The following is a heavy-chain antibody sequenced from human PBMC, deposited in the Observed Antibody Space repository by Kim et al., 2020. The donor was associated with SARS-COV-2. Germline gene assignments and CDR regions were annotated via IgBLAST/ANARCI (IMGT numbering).Heavy chain of an antibody. CDR1: GFTFRSFA. D-gene: IGHD5-12*01. CDR2: ISCSACRT. Sequence: GGSLRLSCATSGFTFRSFALPWVRPAPVKCLELLSFISCSACRTSYADSVKGRYTISRDNSKNTLYLQMNSLRAEDTAVYYCAKDFVVGGGYYFDYWGQGTLVTVSS. J-gene: IGHJ4*02. CDR3: AKDFVVGGGYYFDY. V-gene: IGHV3-23*01.